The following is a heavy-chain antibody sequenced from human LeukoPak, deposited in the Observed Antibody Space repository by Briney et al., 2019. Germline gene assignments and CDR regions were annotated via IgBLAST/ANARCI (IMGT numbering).Heavy chain of an antibody. D-gene: IGHD6-19*01. CDR1: GFTFSSYG. V-gene: IGHV3-30*02. CDR3: AKDVRIAVAGLDY. J-gene: IGHJ4*02. Sequence: GGSLRLSCAASGFTFSSYGMHWVRQAPGKGLEWVAFIRYDGSNKYYADSVKDRFTISRDNSKNTLYLQMNSLRAEDTAVYYCAKDVRIAVAGLDYWGQGTLVTVSS. CDR2: IRYDGSNK.